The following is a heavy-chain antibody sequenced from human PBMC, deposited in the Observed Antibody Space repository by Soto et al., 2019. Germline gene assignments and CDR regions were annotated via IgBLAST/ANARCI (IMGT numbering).Heavy chain of an antibody. J-gene: IGHJ4*02. V-gene: IGHV3-23*01. D-gene: IGHD6-19*01. CDR3: ARGYLFNPGYSCGWYLDS. Sequence: PGGSLRLSCAASGFTLSSYAMSWVRQAPGKGMEWLSVMSGSGDNAYYVDSVKGRFAISRDNSKNTLFLQMNSLRVEDTAIYYCARGYLFNPGYSCGWYLDSWGQGTQVTVSS. CDR1: GFTLSSYA. CDR2: MSGSGDNA.